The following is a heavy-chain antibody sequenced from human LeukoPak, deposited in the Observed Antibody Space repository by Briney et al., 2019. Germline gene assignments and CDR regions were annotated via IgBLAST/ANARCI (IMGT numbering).Heavy chain of an antibody. CDR3: AKMGRGVPLDGKIPWRIDT. D-gene: IGHD2-8*02. J-gene: IGHJ5*02. CDR1: GDSTSGSY. V-gene: IGHV4-59*08. Sequence: SETLSLTCTVFGDSTSGSYWTWIRQSPGKGLEWIGYIYYGDYTNYNPSLKGRVTMSMDTSENRFSMNLASVTAADTAVYYCAKMGRGVPLDGKIPWRIDTWGQGSLVTVSS. CDR2: IYYGDYT.